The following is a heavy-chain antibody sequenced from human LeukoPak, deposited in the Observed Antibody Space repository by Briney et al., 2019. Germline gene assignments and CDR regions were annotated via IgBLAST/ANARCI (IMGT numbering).Heavy chain of an antibody. CDR2: INRDGSQK. Sequence: SGGSLRLSCAASGFTFSTYWRTWVRQAPGKGLEWVGTINRDGSQKYYLDSVKGRFTISRDNAKNSPYLQMNSLRAEDTAVYYCARAGDDYYYMDVWGKGTTVTVSS. D-gene: IGHD3-16*01. CDR1: GFTFSTYW. V-gene: IGHV3-7*01. J-gene: IGHJ6*03. CDR3: ARAGDDYYYMDV.